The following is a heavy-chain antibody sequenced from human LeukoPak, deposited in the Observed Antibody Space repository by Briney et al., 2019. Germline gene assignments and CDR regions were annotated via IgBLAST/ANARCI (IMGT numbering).Heavy chain of an antibody. J-gene: IGHJ3*02. D-gene: IGHD6-19*01. CDR2: IYYSGST. V-gene: IGHV4-39*01. Sequence: SETLSLTCTVSGGSISSSSYYWGWIRQPPGKGLEWIGSIYYSGSTYYNPSLKSRVTISVDTSKNQFSLKLSSVTAADTAVCYCARAQWLANDAFDIWGQGTMVTVSS. CDR3: ARAQWLANDAFDI. CDR1: GGSISSSSYY.